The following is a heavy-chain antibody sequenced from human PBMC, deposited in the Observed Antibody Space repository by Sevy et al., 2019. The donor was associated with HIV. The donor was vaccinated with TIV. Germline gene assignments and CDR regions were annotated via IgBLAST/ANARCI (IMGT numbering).Heavy chain of an antibody. Sequence: SETLSLTCTVSGGSISSHYWSWIRQPAGKGLEWIGRIYTSGSTNYNPSLNSRVTMSVDTSKKQFSLKLSSVTAADTAVYYCARVHGDYTYFDYWGQGTLVTVSS. CDR1: GGSISSHY. CDR3: ARVHGDYTYFDY. D-gene: IGHD4-17*01. J-gene: IGHJ4*02. CDR2: IYTSGST. V-gene: IGHV4-4*07.